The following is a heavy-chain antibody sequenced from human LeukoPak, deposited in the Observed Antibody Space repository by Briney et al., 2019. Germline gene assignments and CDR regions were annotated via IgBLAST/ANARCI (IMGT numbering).Heavy chain of an antibody. V-gene: IGHV1-46*01. J-gene: IGHJ6*02. D-gene: IGHD3-3*01. CDR3: ARDPPREFLEWYNPLDV. CDR1: GYTFTSYY. CDR2: INPSGGST. Sequence: ASAKVSCKASGYTFTSYYMHWVRQAPGQGLEWMGIINPSGGSTSYAQKFQGRVTMTRDTSTSTVYMELSSLRSEDTAVYYCARDPPREFLEWYNPLDVWGQGTTVTASS.